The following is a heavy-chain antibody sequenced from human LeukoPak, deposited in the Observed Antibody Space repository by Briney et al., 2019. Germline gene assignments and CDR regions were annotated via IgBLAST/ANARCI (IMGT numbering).Heavy chain of an antibody. Sequence: PGGSLRLSCAASGFTFSSYWMSWVRQTPDKGLEWVAFISFDGSTKDHSDSVKGRFTISRDNSRNTLYLQMDRLRREDTAVYFCAAEPYYMDVWGKGTTVTVSS. CDR1: GFTFSSYW. CDR2: ISFDGSTK. CDR3: AAEPYYMDV. V-gene: IGHV3-30*03. J-gene: IGHJ6*03.